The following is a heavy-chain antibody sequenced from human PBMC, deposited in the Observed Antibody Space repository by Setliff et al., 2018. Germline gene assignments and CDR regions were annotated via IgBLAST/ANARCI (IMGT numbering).Heavy chain of an antibody. J-gene: IGHJ6*03. CDR3: GRESKILEWVLYGGTNHYHMDV. Sequence: PGGSLRLSCAASGFTFSSYWMSWIRQAPGKGLEWVSHIPSRGSTVSYADSVKGRFTISRDNRMNPLYLQMSSLRAEDTAVYYCGRESKILEWVLYGGTNHYHMDVWGKGTTVTVSS. CDR2: IPSRGSTV. CDR1: GFTFSSYW. V-gene: IGHV3-11*04. D-gene: IGHD3-3*01.